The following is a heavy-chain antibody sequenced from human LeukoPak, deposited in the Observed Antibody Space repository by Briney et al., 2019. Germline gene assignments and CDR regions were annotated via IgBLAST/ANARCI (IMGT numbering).Heavy chain of an antibody. CDR3: AKVWLGRSGWSSNFDY. J-gene: IGHJ4*02. D-gene: IGHD6-19*01. CDR1: GFTFNNYA. CDR2: ISGSDGST. Sequence: PGGSLRLSCAASGFTFNNYAMSWVRQAPGKGLEWVSAISGSDGSTYYADSVKGRFTISGDNSKNTLYLQMNSLRAEDTAVYYCAKVWLGRSGWSSNFDYWGQGTLVTVSS. V-gene: IGHV3-23*01.